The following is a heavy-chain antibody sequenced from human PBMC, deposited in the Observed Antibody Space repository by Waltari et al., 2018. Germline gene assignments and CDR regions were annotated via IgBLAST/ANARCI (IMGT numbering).Heavy chain of an antibody. V-gene: IGHV4-38-2*02. CDR3: ARDGMQGVASYDY. D-gene: IGHD2-8*01. Sequence: QVQLQESGPGLVKPSETLSLTCAVSGYSISSGYYWGWIRQPPGKGLEWIGSIYQSGSTYYNPSRKSRVTISVDTSKNQFSLRLSSVTAADTAVYYCARDGMQGVASYDYWGQGTLVTVSS. CDR2: IYQSGST. J-gene: IGHJ4*02. CDR1: GYSISSGYY.